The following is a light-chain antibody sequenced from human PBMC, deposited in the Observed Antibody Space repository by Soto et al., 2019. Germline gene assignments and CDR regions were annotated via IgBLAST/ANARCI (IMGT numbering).Light chain of an antibody. J-gene: IGLJ1*01. CDR2: EVS. V-gene: IGLV2-14*01. CDR1: SSDVGGYNY. CDR3: SSYTSSTTYV. Sequence: QSALTQPASVSGSPGQSITISCTGTSSDVGGYNYVSWYQQHPGKVPKLMIYEVSDRPSGVSNRFSGSKSGNTAFLTISGLQAEDEADYYCSSYTSSTTYVFATVTKVTVL.